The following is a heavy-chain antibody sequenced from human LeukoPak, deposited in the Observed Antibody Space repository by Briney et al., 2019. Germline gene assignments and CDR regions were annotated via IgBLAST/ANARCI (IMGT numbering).Heavy chain of an antibody. CDR2: INTGGFTI. CDR3: ARGASGIGGIRFDP. CDR1: GFTFSNYW. J-gene: IGHJ5*02. D-gene: IGHD3-10*01. Sequence: GGSLRLSCAASGFTFSNYWMSWVRQAPGKGLEWVSYINTGGFTIYYADSVKGRFTISRDNAKNSLYLQMNSLRAEDTAVYYCARGASGIGGIRFDPWGQGTLVTVSS. V-gene: IGHV3-48*04.